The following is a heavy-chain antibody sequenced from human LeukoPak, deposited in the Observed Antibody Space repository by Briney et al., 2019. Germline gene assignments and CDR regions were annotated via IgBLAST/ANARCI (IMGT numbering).Heavy chain of an antibody. Sequence: GGSLRLSCTASGFTFGDYAMSWVRQAPGKGLEWVGFIRSKAYGGATEYAASVKGRFTISRDDSKSIAYLQMNRLKTEDTAVYYCTRDRPRGYYFDYWGQGTLVTVSS. CDR3: TRDRPRGYYFDY. V-gene: IGHV3-49*04. J-gene: IGHJ4*02. CDR2: IRSKAYGGAT. CDR1: GFTFGDYA.